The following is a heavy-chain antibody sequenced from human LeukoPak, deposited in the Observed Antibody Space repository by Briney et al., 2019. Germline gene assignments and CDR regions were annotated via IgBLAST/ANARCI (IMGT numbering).Heavy chain of an antibody. Sequence: SETLSLTCAVYGGSFSGYYWSWIRQPPGKGLEWIGEINHSGSTNYNPSLKSRVTISVDTSKNQFPLKLSSVTAADTAVYYCARGVVSDYWGQGTLVTVSS. D-gene: IGHD2-21*01. CDR2: INHSGST. V-gene: IGHV4-34*01. CDR3: ARGVVSDY. J-gene: IGHJ4*02. CDR1: GGSFSGYY.